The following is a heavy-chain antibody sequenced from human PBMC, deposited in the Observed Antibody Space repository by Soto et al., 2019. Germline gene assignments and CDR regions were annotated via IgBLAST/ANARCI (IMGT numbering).Heavy chain of an antibody. CDR2: ISYDGSNK. J-gene: IGHJ4*02. V-gene: IGHV3-30*18. CDR1: GFTFSSYG. D-gene: IGHD5-12*01. Sequence: GESLKISCAASGFTFSSYGMHWVRQAPGKGLEWVAVISYDGSNKYYADSVKGRFTISRDNSKNTLYLQMNSLRAEDTAVYYCAKVRGYSGYDSFDYWGQGTLVTVSS. CDR3: AKVRGYSGYDSFDY.